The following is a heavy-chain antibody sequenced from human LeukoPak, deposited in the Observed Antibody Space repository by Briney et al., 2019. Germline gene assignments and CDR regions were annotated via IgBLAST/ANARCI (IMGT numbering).Heavy chain of an antibody. CDR2: ISGSGGST. V-gene: IGHV3-23*01. CDR1: GFTFSSYA. J-gene: IGHJ4*02. D-gene: IGHD6-13*01. Sequence: GESLRLSCAASGFTFSSYAMSWVRQAPGKGLEWVSAISGSGGSTYYADSVKSRFTISRDNSKNTLYLQMNSLTTDDTAVYYCAKDRGSSWSGHFDYWGQGALVTVSS. CDR3: AKDRGSSWSGHFDY.